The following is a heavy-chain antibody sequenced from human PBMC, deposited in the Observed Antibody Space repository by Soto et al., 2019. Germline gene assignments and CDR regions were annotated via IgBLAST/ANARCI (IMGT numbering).Heavy chain of an antibody. CDR1: GFTFSSYG. CDR3: GAGQYFSDY. J-gene: IGHJ4*02. CDR2: ISYDGSDK. D-gene: IGHD6-13*01. Sequence: QVQLVESGXXVXXXXXXLRLSCAASGFTFSSYGMHWVRQAPGKGLEWVALISYDGSDKYYADSVKGRFTISRDNSKNTLYLQMNSLRVEDTAVYYCGAGQYFSDYWGQGTLVTVSS. V-gene: IGHV3-30*03.